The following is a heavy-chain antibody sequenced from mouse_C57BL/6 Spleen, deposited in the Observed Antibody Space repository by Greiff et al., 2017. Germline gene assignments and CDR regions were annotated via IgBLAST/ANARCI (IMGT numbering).Heavy chain of an antibody. D-gene: IGHD2-12*01. V-gene: IGHV1-26*01. CDR1: GYTFTDYY. CDR3: AREGGPYDYFDY. Sequence: EVQLQQSGPELVKPGASVKISCKASGYTFTDYYMNWVKQSHGQSLEWIGDINPNNGGTSYNQKFKGKATLTVDKSSSTAYMELRSLTSEDSAVYYCAREGGPYDYFDYWGQGTTLTVSS. CDR2: INPNNGGT. J-gene: IGHJ2*01.